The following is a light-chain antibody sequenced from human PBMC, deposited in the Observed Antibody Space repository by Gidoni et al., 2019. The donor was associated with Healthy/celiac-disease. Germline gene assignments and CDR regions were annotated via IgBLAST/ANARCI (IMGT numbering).Light chain of an antibody. CDR3: NSRDSSGNHVV. CDR2: GKN. V-gene: IGLV3-19*01. J-gene: IGLJ2*01. CDR1: SLRSYY. Sequence: SSELTQDPAVSVALGQTVRITCQGDSLRSYYASCYQQKPGQAPVLVIYGKNNRPLGIPDRFSGSSSGNTASLTITGAQAEDEADYYCNSRDSSGNHVVFGGGTKLTVL.